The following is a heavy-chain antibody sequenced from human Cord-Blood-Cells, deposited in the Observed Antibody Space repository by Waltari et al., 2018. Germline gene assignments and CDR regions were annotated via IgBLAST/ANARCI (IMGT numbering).Heavy chain of an antibody. CDR1: GGTFSSSA. Sequence: QVQLVQSGAEVTKPASSVKVSCQAYGGTFSSSAIGWVRQAPGQGLEWMGGIIPTFGTANYAQKFQGRVTITADESTSTAYMELSSLRSEDTAVYYCARSPSGVSAFDIWGQGTMVTVSS. V-gene: IGHV1-69*01. J-gene: IGHJ3*02. CDR3: ARSPSGVSAFDI. CDR2: IIPTFGTA. D-gene: IGHD7-27*01.